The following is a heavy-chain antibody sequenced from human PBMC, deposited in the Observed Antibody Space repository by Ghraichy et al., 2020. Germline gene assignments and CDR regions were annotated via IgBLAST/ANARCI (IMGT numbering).Heavy chain of an antibody. Sequence: GESLNISCAASGFTFSSYAMSWVRQAPGKGLEWVSGISGSGGGTYYADSVKGRFTISRDNSKNTLYLQMNNLRAEDTALFYCAKGVGFHGDATGFDYWGQGTLVTVSS. D-gene: IGHD4-17*01. V-gene: IGHV3-23*01. CDR1: GFTFSSYA. J-gene: IGHJ4*02. CDR2: ISGSGGGT. CDR3: AKGVGFHGDATGFDY.